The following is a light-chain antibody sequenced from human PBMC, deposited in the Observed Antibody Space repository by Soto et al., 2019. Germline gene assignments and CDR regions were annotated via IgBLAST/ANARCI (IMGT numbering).Light chain of an antibody. V-gene: IGKV3-15*01. CDR1: QSVSRN. CDR3: QQYNNLPLT. CDR2: GTS. Sequence: EIVMTQSPATLSVSPGEKTTLSCRASQSVSRNLAWYQQKPGQTPSLLIYGTSTRPNGVPARFSASGAGTEFTLTISSLQSEDFAVYYCQQYNNLPLTFGVGTKVEIK. J-gene: IGKJ4*01.